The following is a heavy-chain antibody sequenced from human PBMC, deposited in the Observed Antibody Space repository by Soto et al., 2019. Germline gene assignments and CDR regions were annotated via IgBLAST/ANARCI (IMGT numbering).Heavy chain of an antibody. V-gene: IGHV4-31*03. J-gene: IGHJ6*02. CDR3: ARDCRRGSGSYLFTDYGMDV. Sequence: SETLSLTCTVSGGSISSGGYYWSWIRQHPGKGLEWIGYIYYSGSTYYNPSLKSRVTISVDTSKNQFSLKLSSVTAADTAVYYCARDCRRGSGSYLFTDYGMDVWGQGTTVTVSS. CDR1: GGSISSGGYY. CDR2: IYYSGST. D-gene: IGHD3-10*01.